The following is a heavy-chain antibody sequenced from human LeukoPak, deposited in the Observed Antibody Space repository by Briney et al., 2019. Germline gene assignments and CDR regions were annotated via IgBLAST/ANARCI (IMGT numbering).Heavy chain of an antibody. V-gene: IGHV3-74*01. CDR3: GRDAVLVSGNIDY. Sequence: GGSLRLSCAASGFTFTNHWMHWVRQVPGKGLVWVSRIRPDGVETNHADSVKGRFTTSRDNAKNILYLQMNSLGVEDTAVYHCGRDAVLVSGNIDYWARESWSASPQ. J-gene: IGHJ4*02. CDR1: GFTFTNHW. D-gene: IGHD3-10*01. CDR2: IRPDGVET.